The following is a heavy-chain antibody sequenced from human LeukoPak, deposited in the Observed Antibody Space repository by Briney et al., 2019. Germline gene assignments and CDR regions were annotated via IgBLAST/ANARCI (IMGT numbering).Heavy chain of an antibody. D-gene: IGHD3-16*01. CDR3: GAARQYVGAFDI. V-gene: IGHV3-48*03. CDR2: ISSDGTTI. CDR1: GFTVSSYE. J-gene: IGHJ3*02. Sequence: GGALRLSCAASGFTVSSYEVYWVRQAPGKGLEWVSYISSDGTTIKYADSVKGRFTISRDDAKRSVYLQMNGLSADDMAIYYCGAARQYVGAFDIWGQGTVVTVSS.